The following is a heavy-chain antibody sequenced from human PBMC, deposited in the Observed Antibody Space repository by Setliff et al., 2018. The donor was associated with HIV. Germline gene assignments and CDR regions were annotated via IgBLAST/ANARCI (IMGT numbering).Heavy chain of an antibody. D-gene: IGHD7-27*01. CDR2: MNPNSGDT. J-gene: IGHJ6*02. V-gene: IGHV1-8*01. Sequence: ASVKVSCKASGYSFTSYDTNWVRQATGQGLEWMGWMNPNSGDTDYAQKFQGRVTMTRNTSIGAAYMELSSLRSEDTAVYYCARDETWGSLYYGLDVWGQGTTVTVSS. CDR3: ARDETWGSLYYGLDV. CDR1: GYSFTSYD.